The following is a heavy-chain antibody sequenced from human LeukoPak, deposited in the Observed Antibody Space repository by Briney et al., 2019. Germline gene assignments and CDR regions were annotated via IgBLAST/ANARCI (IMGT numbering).Heavy chain of an antibody. CDR1: SGSISSSSYY. CDR3: ARTHRVGYNWFDP. CDR2: NYYSGST. J-gene: IGHJ5*02. D-gene: IGHD1-14*01. Sequence: PSDTLSLTCTVSSGSISSSSYYWGWIRQPPGKGLQRIGNNYYSGSTYYNPSLKSRVTISVDTSKNQFSMKLSSVTAADTAVYYCARTHRVGYNWFDPWGQGTLVTVSS. V-gene: IGHV4-39*01.